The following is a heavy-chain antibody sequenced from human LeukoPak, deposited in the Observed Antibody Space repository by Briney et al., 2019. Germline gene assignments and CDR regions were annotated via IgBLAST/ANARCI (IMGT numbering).Heavy chain of an antibody. J-gene: IGHJ4*02. D-gene: IGHD3-10*01. V-gene: IGHV3-48*04. CDR1: GFTFSSYS. Sequence: QSGGSLRLSCAASGFTFSSYSMNWVRQAPGKGLEWVSYISSSSSTIYYADSLKGRFTISRDNAKNSLYLQMNSLRVEDTAVYYCARDLSGSADYWGQGTLVTVSS. CDR3: ARDLSGSADY. CDR2: ISSSSSTI.